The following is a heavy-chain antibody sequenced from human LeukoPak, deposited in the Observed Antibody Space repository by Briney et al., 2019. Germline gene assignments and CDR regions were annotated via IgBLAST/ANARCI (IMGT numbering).Heavy chain of an antibody. D-gene: IGHD4-23*01. CDR3: EKDGAKHGGTTYFFDY. V-gene: IGHV3-23*01. CDR2: ISGSGGST. CDR1: GFTFSNAW. Sequence: PGGSLRLSCAASGFTFSNAWMSWVRQAPGKGLEWVSGISGSGGSTYYADSVKGRFTISRDNSKNTLYLQMNSLRVEDTAIYYCEKDGAKHGGTTYFFDYWGQGTLATVSS. J-gene: IGHJ4*02.